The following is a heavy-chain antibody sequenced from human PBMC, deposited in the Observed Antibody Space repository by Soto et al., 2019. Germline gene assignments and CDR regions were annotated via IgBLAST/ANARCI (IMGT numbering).Heavy chain of an antibody. Sequence: GGSLRLSCAASGFTFSSYSMNWVRQAPGKGLEWVSYISSSSSTIYYADSVKGRFTISRDNAKNSLYLQMNSLRAEDTAVYYCARDPPQRYDILTGYSTEDYWGQGTLVTVSS. V-gene: IGHV3-48*01. D-gene: IGHD3-9*01. CDR3: ARDPPQRYDILTGYSTEDY. J-gene: IGHJ4*02. CDR2: ISSSSSTI. CDR1: GFTFSSYS.